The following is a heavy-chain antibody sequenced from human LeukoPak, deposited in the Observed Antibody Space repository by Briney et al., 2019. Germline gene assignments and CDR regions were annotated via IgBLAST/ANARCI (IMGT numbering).Heavy chain of an antibody. V-gene: IGHV3-23*01. CDR3: ASPNDGYFDY. CDR1: GFTFNNYA. D-gene: IGHD1-1*01. Sequence: GGSLRLSCAASGFTFNNYAMSWVRQAPGKGLEWVSAILGSGRSAYYADSVKGRFTISRDNSKNTLYLQMNSLRAEDTAVYYCASPNDGYFDYWGQGTLVTVSS. J-gene: IGHJ4*02. CDR2: ILGSGRSA.